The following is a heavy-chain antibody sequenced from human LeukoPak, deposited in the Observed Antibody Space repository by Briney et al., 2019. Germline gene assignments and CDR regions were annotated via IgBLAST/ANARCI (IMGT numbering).Heavy chain of an antibody. D-gene: IGHD6-19*01. J-gene: IGHJ3*02. CDR2: IWYDGSNK. CDR3: ARVRRIAVAGTRTDAFDI. Sequence: PGRSLRLSCAASGFTFSSYGMHWVRQAPGKGLEWVAVIWYDGSNKYYADSVKGRFTISRDNSKNTLYLQMNSLRAEDTAVYYCARVRRIAVAGTRTDAFDIWGQGTMVTVSS. CDR1: GFTFSSYG. V-gene: IGHV3-33*01.